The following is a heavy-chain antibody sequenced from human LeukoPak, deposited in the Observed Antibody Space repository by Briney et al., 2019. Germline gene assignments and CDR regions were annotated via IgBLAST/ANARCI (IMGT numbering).Heavy chain of an antibody. D-gene: IGHD1-26*01. V-gene: IGHV7-4-1*02. J-gene: IGHJ6*02. CDR3: ARGGWQWLFKWELLHYGMDV. CDR2: INTNTGNP. Sequence: GSSVKVSCEASGDTFSIKTINWVRQAPGQGLEWMGWINTNTGNPTYAQGFTGRFVFSLDTSVSTAYLQISSLKAEDTAVYYCARGGWQWLFKWELLHYGMDVWGQGTTVTVSS. CDR1: GDTFSIKT.